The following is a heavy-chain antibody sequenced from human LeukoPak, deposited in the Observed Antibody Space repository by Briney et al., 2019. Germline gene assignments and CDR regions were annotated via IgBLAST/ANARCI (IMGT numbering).Heavy chain of an antibody. D-gene: IGHD2-2*01. V-gene: IGHV3-48*01. CDR2: IGSSRTTR. CDR3: ARDARSHCGTDACYGPYFDY. J-gene: IGHJ4*02. CDR1: RFTFSTSS. Sequence: GGSLTLSCTASRFTFSTSSMKWVPQTPGRGRECISYIGSSRTTRCYADSVKGRYTISRDNGRNSLYLQMNDLTAEDTGVYYCARDARSHCGTDACYGPYFDYWGQGSLVIVSS.